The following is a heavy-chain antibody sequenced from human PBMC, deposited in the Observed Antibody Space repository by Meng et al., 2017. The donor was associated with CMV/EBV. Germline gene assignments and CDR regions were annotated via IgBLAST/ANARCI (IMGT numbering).Heavy chain of an antibody. CDR3: AKVHPSGGSYYVGPVDY. CDR2: NSWNSGFI. J-gene: IGHJ4*02. V-gene: IGHV3-9*01. Sequence: SLKISCAASGFTFDDYAMHWVRQGPGKGLEWVSGNSWNSGFIGDADSVRGRFTIYRDNAKSSLYLQMNSLRAEDTALYYCAKVHPSGGSYYVGPVDYWGQGTLVTVSS. CDR1: GFTFDDYA. D-gene: IGHD1-26*01.